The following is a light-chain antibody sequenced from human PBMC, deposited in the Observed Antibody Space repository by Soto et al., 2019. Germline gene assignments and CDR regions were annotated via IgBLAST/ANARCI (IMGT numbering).Light chain of an antibody. V-gene: IGLV1-47*01. CDR1: SSNIGINY. J-gene: IGLJ3*02. CDR3: AAWDDSLSGPV. CDR2: RNN. Sequence: QSVLTQPPSASGTSGQRVTISCSGSSSNIGINYVYWYQQLPGTAPKLLIYRNNQRPSGVPDRFSGSQSGTSASLAISGLRSEDDADYYCAAWDDSLSGPVFGGGTKLTVL.